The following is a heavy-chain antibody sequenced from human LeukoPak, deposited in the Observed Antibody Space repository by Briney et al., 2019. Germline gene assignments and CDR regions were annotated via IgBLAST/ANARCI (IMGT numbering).Heavy chain of an antibody. CDR2: ISGSGGGT. Sequence: EGSLRLSCAVSGITLSNYGMSWVRQAPGKGLEWVAGISGSGGGTNYADSVKGRFTISRDNSKNTLYLQMNSLRAEDTAAYFCAKRGVVIRVILVGFHKEAYYFDSWGQGALVTVSS. CDR3: AKRGVVIRVILVGFHKEAYYFDS. V-gene: IGHV3-23*01. J-gene: IGHJ4*02. CDR1: GITLSNYG. D-gene: IGHD3-22*01.